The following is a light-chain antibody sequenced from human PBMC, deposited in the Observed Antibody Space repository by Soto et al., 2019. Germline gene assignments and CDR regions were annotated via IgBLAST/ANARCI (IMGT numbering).Light chain of an antibody. CDR1: QTISSW. CDR3: QQYGSSRT. Sequence: DIQMTQSPSTLSGSVGNRVTTTCRASQTISSWLAWYQQKPGKAPKLLIYKASTLKSGVPSRFSGSGSGTEFTLTISRLEPEDFAVYYCQQYGSSRTFGQGTKVDIK. CDR2: KAS. J-gene: IGKJ1*01. V-gene: IGKV1-5*03.